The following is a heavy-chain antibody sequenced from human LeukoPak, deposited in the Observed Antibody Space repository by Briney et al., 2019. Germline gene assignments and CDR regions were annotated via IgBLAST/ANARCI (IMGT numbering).Heavy chain of an antibody. V-gene: IGHV3-7*04. D-gene: IGHD2-15*01. Sequence: SGGSLRLSCAASGFTFSSYWMSWVRQAPGKGLEWVANIKQDGSEKYYVDSVKGRFTISRDNAKNSLYLQMNSPRAEDTAVYYCARVLVVAATGFWFDPWGQGTLVTVSS. CDR2: IKQDGSEK. CDR3: ARVLVVAATGFWFDP. J-gene: IGHJ5*02. CDR1: GFTFSSYW.